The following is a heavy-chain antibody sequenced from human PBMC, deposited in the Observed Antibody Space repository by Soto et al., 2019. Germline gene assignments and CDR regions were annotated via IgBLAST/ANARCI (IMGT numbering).Heavy chain of an antibody. J-gene: IGHJ3*02. CDR2: INHSGST. CDR3: ARRLEYCSGGSCYSSRTFDI. V-gene: IGHV4-34*01. Sequence: QVQLQQWGAGLLKPSDTLSLTCAVYGGSFSGYYWSWIRQPPGKGLEWIGEINHSGSTNYNPSLKSRVTISVDTSKNQFSLKLSSVTAADTAVYYCARRLEYCSGGSCYSSRTFDIWGQGTMVTVSS. D-gene: IGHD2-15*01. CDR1: GGSFSGYY.